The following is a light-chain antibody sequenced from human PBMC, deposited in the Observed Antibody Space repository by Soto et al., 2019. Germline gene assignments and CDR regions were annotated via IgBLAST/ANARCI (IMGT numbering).Light chain of an antibody. Sequence: DIKMTKSPSTLSASVGDRVTITCRASQSISSWLAWYQQKPGKAPKLLIYDASSLESGVPSRFSGSGSGTEFTLTISSLQPDDFATYYCQQYNSYPYTFGEGTKVDIK. CDR2: DAS. V-gene: IGKV1-5*01. J-gene: IGKJ2*01. CDR3: QQYNSYPYT. CDR1: QSISSW.